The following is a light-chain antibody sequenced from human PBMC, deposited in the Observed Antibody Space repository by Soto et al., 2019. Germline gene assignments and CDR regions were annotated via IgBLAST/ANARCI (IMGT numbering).Light chain of an antibody. Sequence: DIQLTQSPSFLSASVGDRVTITCRASQDISKNVVWYQQKPGKVPKLLIYVTSTLQGGVPPRFSGSGSGTAFSLTISRLQPEDFATYYCQQDHSYPLTFGGGTTVEIK. CDR2: VTS. V-gene: IGKV1-9*01. CDR3: QQDHSYPLT. CDR1: QDISKN. J-gene: IGKJ4*01.